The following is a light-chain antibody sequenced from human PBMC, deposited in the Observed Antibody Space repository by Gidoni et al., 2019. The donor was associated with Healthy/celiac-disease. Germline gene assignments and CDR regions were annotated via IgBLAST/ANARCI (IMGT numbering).Light chain of an antibody. CDR3: QQRSNWQGLT. J-gene: IGKJ4*01. CDR1: QGVSSY. Sequence: EIVLTQSPATLSLSPGERATLSCRASQGVSSYLAWYQQKPGQAPRLLIYDASNRATGIPARFSGSGPGTDFTLTISSLEPEDFAVYYCQQRSNWQGLTFXGXTKVEIK. V-gene: IGKV3D-11*01. CDR2: DAS.